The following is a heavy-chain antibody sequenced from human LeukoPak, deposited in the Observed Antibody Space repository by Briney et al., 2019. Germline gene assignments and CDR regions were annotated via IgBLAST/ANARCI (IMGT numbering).Heavy chain of an antibody. D-gene: IGHD3-22*01. V-gene: IGHV1-8*01. CDR3: ARGLWYYDSSGYYSHYYYYMDV. CDR1: GYTFTSYD. Sequence: GASVKVSCKASGYTFTSYDINWVRQATGQGLEWMGWMNPNSGNTGYAQKFQGRVAMTRSTSISTAYMELSSLRSEDTAVYYCARGLWYYDSSGYYSHYYYYMDVWGKGTTVTVSS. J-gene: IGHJ6*03. CDR2: MNPNSGNT.